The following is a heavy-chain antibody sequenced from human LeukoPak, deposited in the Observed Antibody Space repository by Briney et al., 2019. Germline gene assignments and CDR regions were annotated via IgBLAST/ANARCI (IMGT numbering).Heavy chain of an antibody. Sequence: ASVKVFCKASGYTFTGYYMHWVRQAPGQGLEWMGWINPNSGGTNYAQKFQGRVTMTRDTSISTAYMELSRLRSDDTAVYYCARDHDFWSGYDYWGQGTLVTVSS. CDR3: ARDHDFWSGYDY. CDR2: INPNSGGT. V-gene: IGHV1-2*02. D-gene: IGHD3-3*01. CDR1: GYTFTGYY. J-gene: IGHJ4*02.